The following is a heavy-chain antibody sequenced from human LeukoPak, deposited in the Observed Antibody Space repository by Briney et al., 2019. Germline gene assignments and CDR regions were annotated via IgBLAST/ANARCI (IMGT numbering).Heavy chain of an antibody. V-gene: IGHV3-23*01. D-gene: IGHD5-24*01. CDR1: GFTFSSYA. CDR2: ISGSGGST. J-gene: IGHJ4*02. Sequence: TGGPLRLSCAASGFTFSSYAMSWVRQAPGRGLEWVSAISGSGGSTYYADSVKGRFTISRDNSKNTLYLQMNSLRAEDTAVYYCAKDTWLHAGYYFDYWGQGTLVTVSS. CDR3: AKDTWLHAGYYFDY.